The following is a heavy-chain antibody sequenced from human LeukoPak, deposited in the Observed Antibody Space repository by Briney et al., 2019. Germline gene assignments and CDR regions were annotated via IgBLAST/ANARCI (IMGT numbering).Heavy chain of an antibody. Sequence: SETLSLTCTVSGGSISSYYWSWNRQPPGKGLEWIGYIYYSGSTNYNPSLKSRVTISVDTSKKQFSLKLSSVTAADTAVYYCARDFYGDDGHHPFDYWGQGIQVTVSS. J-gene: IGHJ4*02. CDR3: ARDFYGDDGHHPFDY. V-gene: IGHV4-59*12. D-gene: IGHD2/OR15-2a*01. CDR2: IYYSGST. CDR1: GGSISSYY.